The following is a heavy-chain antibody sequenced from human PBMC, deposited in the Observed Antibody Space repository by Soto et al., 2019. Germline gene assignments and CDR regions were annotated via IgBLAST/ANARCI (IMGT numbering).Heavy chain of an antibody. J-gene: IGHJ6*02. V-gene: IGHV1-18*01. D-gene: IGHD5-18*01. CDR1: GYTFTSYG. Sequence: QVQLVQSGAEVKKPGASVKVSCKASGYTFTSYGISWVRQAPGQGLEWMGWISAYNGNTNYAQKLQGRVTMTTDTSTSTAYMELRSLRSDDTAVYYCARVKYSPPYYSYSGMDGWGQGTTVTVSS. CDR2: ISAYNGNT. CDR3: ARVKYSPPYYSYSGMDG.